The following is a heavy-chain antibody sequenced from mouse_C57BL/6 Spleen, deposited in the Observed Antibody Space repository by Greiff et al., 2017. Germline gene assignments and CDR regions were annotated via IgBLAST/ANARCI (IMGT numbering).Heavy chain of an antibody. Sequence: ESGPGLVKPSQSLSLTCSVTGYSITSGYYWNWIRQFPGNKLEWMGYISYDGSNNYNPSLKNRISITRDTSKNQFFLKLNSVTTEDTATYYCARGYYGNIFDYWGQGTTLTVSS. V-gene: IGHV3-6*01. CDR3: ARGYYGNIFDY. J-gene: IGHJ2*01. D-gene: IGHD2-1*01. CDR1: GYSITSGYY. CDR2: ISYDGSN.